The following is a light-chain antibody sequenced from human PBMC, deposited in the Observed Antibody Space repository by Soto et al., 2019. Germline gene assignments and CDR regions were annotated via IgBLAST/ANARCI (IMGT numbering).Light chain of an antibody. J-gene: IGLJ1*01. V-gene: IGLV2-11*01. Sequence: QSALTQPRSVSGSPGQSVTISCTGTSSDVGTYNYVSWYQQHPGKAPKVMIYDVSERPSGVPDRFFGSKSGNTASLTISGLQAEDEADYYCCSYAGSPRYVLGTGTKVTVL. CDR2: DVS. CDR1: SSDVGTYNY. CDR3: CSYAGSPRYV.